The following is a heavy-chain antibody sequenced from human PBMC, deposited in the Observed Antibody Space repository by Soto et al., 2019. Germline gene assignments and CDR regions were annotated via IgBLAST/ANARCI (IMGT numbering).Heavy chain of an antibody. CDR3: ARGADYSPYNWFDP. D-gene: IGHD4-4*01. V-gene: IGHV4-59*01. Sequence: QLQLQESGPGLVKPSETLSLTGTVSGGSISSYYWSWIRQPPGKGLEWIGYIYYSGSTNYNPSLKSRFTISVDTSKNQFSLKLSSVTAADTAVYYCARGADYSPYNWFDPWGQGTLVTVSS. CDR1: GGSISSYY. J-gene: IGHJ5*02. CDR2: IYYSGST.